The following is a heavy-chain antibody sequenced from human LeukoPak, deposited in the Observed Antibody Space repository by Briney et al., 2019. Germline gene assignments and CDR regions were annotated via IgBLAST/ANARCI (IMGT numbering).Heavy chain of an antibody. CDR1: GFTFSNAW. J-gene: IGHJ4*02. D-gene: IGHD6-19*01. CDR2: IKEDGSQI. CDR3: ARDVGSGWFDY. V-gene: IGHV3-7*01. Sequence: PGGSLRLSCAASGFTFSNAWMSWVRQAPGKGLEWVANIKEDGSQIYYVDSVKGRFTISRDNAQNSVYLQMNSLRGEDTAVYYCARDVGSGWFDYWGQGTLVTVSS.